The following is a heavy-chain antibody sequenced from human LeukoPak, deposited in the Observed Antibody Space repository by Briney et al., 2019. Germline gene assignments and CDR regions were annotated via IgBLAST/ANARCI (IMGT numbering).Heavy chain of an antibody. Sequence: ESGPTLVKPTQTLTLTCTFSGFSLSTSGVGVGWIRQPPGKALEWLALTYWNDDKRYSPSLKSRLTITKDTSKNQVVLTMTNMDPVDTATYYCAHREGWLQFDYWGQGTLVTVSS. CDR3: AHREGWLQFDY. V-gene: IGHV2-5*01. CDR2: TYWNDDK. D-gene: IGHD5-24*01. CDR1: GFSLSTSGVG. J-gene: IGHJ4*02.